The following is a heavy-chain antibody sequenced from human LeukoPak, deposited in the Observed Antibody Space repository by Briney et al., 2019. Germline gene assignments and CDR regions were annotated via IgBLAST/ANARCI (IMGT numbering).Heavy chain of an antibody. V-gene: IGHV3-23*01. J-gene: IGHJ4*02. D-gene: IGHD1-26*01. CDR1: GFTFSSYG. CDR3: AKRGSYGSYYFDY. CDR2: ISNSGGGT. Sequence: QPGGSLRLSCAASGFTFSSYGMSWVRQAPGKGLEWVSAISNSGGGTYYADSVKGRFTISRDNSKNTLYLQMNSLTGEDTAVYYCAKRGSYGSYYFDYWGQGTLVTVSS.